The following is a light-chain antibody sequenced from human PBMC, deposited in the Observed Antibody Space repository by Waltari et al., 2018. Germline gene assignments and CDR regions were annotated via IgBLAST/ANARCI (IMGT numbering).Light chain of an antibody. CDR3: QHYVRLPVT. CDR1: QGVGRS. V-gene: IGKV3-20*01. J-gene: IGKJ1*01. Sequence: EIVLTQSPGTLSLSPGERATLSCRASQGVGRSLAWYQQKPGQAPRLPVYGASNRATGIPDRFSGSGSGTDFSLTISRLEPEDFSVYYCQHYVRLPVTFGQGTRVEIK. CDR2: GAS.